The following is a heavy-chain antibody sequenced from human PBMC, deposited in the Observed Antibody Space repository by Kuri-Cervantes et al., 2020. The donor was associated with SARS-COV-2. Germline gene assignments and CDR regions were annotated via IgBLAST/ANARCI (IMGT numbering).Heavy chain of an antibody. CDR1: GFTVSSNY. J-gene: IGHJ6*03. CDR3: AKRARVVPAAAVYYYYMDV. CDR2: IYSCGST. D-gene: IGHD2-2*01. V-gene: IGHV3-66*03. Sequence: GGSLRLSCAASGFTVSSNYMSWVRQAPGKGLEWVSVIYSCGSTYYADSVKGRFTISRDNSKNTLYLQMNSLRAEDTAVYYCAKRARVVPAAAVYYYYMDVWGKGTTVTVSS.